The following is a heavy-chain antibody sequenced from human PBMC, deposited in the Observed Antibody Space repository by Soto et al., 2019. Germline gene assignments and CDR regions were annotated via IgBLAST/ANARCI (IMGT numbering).Heavy chain of an antibody. J-gene: IGHJ3*02. D-gene: IGHD3-10*01. Sequence: EVQLLASGGGLVQPGGSLRLSCAASGFSFSNYDLTWVRRAPGKGLEWVSVISGSAATIHYADSVKGRFTISRDNYKNTLYLQMNSLSADDTAEYYCAKGRKGYSETMGSPWAFDIWGQGTMVIVSS. CDR1: GFSFSNYD. V-gene: IGHV3-23*01. CDR2: ISGSAATI. CDR3: AKGRKGYSETMGSPWAFDI.